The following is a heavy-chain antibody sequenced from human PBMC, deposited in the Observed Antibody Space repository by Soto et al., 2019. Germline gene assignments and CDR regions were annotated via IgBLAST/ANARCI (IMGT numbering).Heavy chain of an antibody. J-gene: IGHJ4*02. CDR2: ISTDGSIT. Sequence: GGSLRLSCAASGLIFSNYRMHWVRQAPGKGLVWVSCISTDGSITNYADSVKGRFNVSRDNAKNTLYLQMNSLRAEDTALYYCARDTDGLHYWGQGTMVTVSS. CDR3: ARDTDGLHY. CDR1: GLIFSNYR. V-gene: IGHV3-74*01.